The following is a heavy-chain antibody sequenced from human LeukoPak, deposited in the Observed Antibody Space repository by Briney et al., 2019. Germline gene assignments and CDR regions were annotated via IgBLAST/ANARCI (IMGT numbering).Heavy chain of an antibody. V-gene: IGHV3-21*01. CDR1: GFPFSDFA. J-gene: IGHJ5*02. CDR2: ISSSSSYI. CDR3: ARDLNPRYFDWTSSAWFDP. Sequence: GGSLRLSCAVSGFPFSDFAMSWVRQAPGKGLEWVSSISSSSSYIYYADSVKGRFTISRDNAKNSLYLQMNSLRAEDTAVYYCARDLNPRYFDWTSSAWFDPWGQGTLVTVSS. D-gene: IGHD3-9*01.